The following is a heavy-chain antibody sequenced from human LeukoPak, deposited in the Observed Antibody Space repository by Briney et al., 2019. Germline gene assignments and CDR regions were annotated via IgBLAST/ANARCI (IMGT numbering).Heavy chain of an antibody. Sequence: SETLSLICTVSGGSISSTGYYWGWIRQPPGKGLEWFGSIYRSGSAYYKPSLTSRVTMSVDTSKNQFSLKLSSVTASDTAVYYCAREPGFDSSGYLNWFDPWGQGTLVTVSS. CDR3: AREPGFDSSGYLNWFDP. CDR2: IYRSGSA. J-gene: IGHJ5*02. V-gene: IGHV4-39*02. CDR1: GGSISSTGYY. D-gene: IGHD3-22*01.